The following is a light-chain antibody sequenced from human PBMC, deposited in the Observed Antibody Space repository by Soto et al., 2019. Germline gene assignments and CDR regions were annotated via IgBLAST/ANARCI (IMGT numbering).Light chain of an antibody. V-gene: IGKV1-5*03. Sequence: DFQITRSPTTLSESVSDIVTITGRASQSISSWLAWYQQKPGKVLKRLIYTASSLESGVPSRFSGSGSGTEFTLTISSLQPDDFATYYCQQYNTYSWTFGQGTKVDIK. J-gene: IGKJ1*01. CDR2: TAS. CDR3: QQYNTYSWT. CDR1: QSISSW.